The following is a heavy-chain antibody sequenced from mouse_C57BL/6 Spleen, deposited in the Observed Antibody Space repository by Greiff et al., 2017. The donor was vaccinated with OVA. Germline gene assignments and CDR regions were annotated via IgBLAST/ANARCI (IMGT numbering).Heavy chain of an antibody. CDR2: ISDGGSYT. D-gene: IGHD1-1*01. Sequence: EVQGVESGGGLVKPGGSLKLSCAASGFTFSSYAMSWVRQTPEKRLEWVATISDGGSYTYYPDNVKGRFTISRDNAKNNLYLQMSHLKSEDTAMYYCARAYGSSLDYWGQGTTLTVSS. V-gene: IGHV5-4*01. CDR1: GFTFSSYA. J-gene: IGHJ2*01. CDR3: ARAYGSSLDY.